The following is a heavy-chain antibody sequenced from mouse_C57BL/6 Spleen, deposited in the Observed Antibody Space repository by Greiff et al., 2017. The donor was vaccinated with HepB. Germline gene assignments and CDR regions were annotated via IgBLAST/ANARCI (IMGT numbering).Heavy chain of an antibody. CDR3: ARSLVGADY. D-gene: IGHD1-1*01. V-gene: IGHV1-55*01. CDR2: IYPGSGST. CDR1: GYTFTSYW. Sequence: VKLQQPGAELVKPGASVKMSCKASGYTFTSYWITWVKQRPGQGLEWIGDIYPGSGSTNYNEKFKSKATLTVDTSSSTAYMQLSSLTAEDSAVYFCARSLVGADYWGQGTTLTVSS. J-gene: IGHJ2*01.